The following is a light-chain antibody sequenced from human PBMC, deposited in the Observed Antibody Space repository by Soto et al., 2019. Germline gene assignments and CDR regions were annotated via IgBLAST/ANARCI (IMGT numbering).Light chain of an antibody. CDR3: QRYGSSPPFT. Sequence: EIVLTQSPGTLSLSPGERATLSCRASQRVSSSYLAWYQQKPGHAPRLLIYGASSRATGIPDRFSGSGSGTDFTLTISRLEPEDFAVYFCQRYGSSPPFTVGQGTKVDIK. V-gene: IGKV3-20*01. J-gene: IGKJ2*01. CDR2: GAS. CDR1: QRVSSSY.